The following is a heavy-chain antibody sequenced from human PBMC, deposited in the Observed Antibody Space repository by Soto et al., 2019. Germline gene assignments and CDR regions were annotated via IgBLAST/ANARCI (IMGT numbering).Heavy chain of an antibody. CDR2: ISSSGSII. J-gene: IGHJ6*02. V-gene: IGHV3-11*01. CDR3: ARDEPARGYYVGLDV. Sequence: GGLLRLSCAAAGSTFSDYYMSWIRQAAGKGLEWVSYISSSGSIIKYADSVKGRFTVSRDNDKVSLYLQMNSLRAEDTVVYYCARDEPARGYYVGLDVWGQGTTVTVSS. CDR1: GSTFSDYY. D-gene: IGHD3-3*01.